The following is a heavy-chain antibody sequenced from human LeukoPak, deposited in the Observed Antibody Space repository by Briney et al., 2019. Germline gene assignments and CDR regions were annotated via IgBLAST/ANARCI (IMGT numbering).Heavy chain of an antibody. CDR1: GFTFSNYN. Sequence: GGSLRLSCAASGFTFSNYNMNWVRQVPGKGLEWVSYISSSSSAIYYTHSVRGRFTISRDNAKTSLYLQMNSLRDEDTAVYYCARDRYCGGDCSDAFDIWGRGTSVTVSS. CDR3: ARDRYCGGDCSDAFDI. V-gene: IGHV3-48*02. D-gene: IGHD2-21*02. J-gene: IGHJ3*02. CDR2: ISSSSSAI.